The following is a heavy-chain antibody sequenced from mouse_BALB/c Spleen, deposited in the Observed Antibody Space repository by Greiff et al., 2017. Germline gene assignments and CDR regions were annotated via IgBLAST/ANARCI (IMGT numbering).Heavy chain of an antibody. Sequence: VKLQQSGPGLVAPSQSLSITCTVSGFSLTSYGVHWVRQPPGKGLEWLGVIWAGGSTNYNSALMSRLSISKDNSKSQVFLKMNSLQTDDTAMYYCARDPLVPYYYAMDYWGQGTSVTVSS. CDR3: ARDPLVPYYYAMDY. J-gene: IGHJ4*01. CDR1: GFSLTSYG. V-gene: IGHV2-9*02. D-gene: IGHD6-1*01. CDR2: IWAGGST.